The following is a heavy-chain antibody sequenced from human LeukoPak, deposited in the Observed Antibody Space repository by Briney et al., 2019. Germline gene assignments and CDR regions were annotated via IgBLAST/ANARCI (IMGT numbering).Heavy chain of an antibody. V-gene: IGHV1-69*13. Sequence: ASVNVSCKASGGTFSSYAISWVRQAPGHRLEWMGGMLPIFVTANYAQKLPGRVTNTADESTSTAYMELSSLRAEDTAVYYCARLKDRSGYFDYWGQGTLVTVSS. CDR2: MLPIFVTA. CDR1: GGTFSSYA. J-gene: IGHJ4*02. D-gene: IGHD3-10*01. CDR3: ARLKDRSGYFDY.